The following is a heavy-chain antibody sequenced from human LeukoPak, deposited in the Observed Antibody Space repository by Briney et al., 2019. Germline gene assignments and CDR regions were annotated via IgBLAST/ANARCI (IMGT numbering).Heavy chain of an antibody. J-gene: IGHJ5*02. CDR3: AREDSKLAPPVFDP. CDR1: GYTFSSYH. V-gene: IGHV1-69*05. Sequence: ASVKVSCKASGYTFSSYHIHWVRQAPGQGLEWMGGIIPIFGTANYAQKFQGRVTITTDESTSTAYMELSSLRSEDTAVYYCAREDSKLAPPVFDPWGQGTLVTVSS. D-gene: IGHD6-13*01. CDR2: IIPIFGTA.